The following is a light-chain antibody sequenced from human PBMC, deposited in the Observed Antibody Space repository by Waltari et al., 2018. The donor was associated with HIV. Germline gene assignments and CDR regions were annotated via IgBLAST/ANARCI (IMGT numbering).Light chain of an antibody. CDR1: SSNIGGNP. J-gene: IGLJ3*02. Sequence: QSVLTQPPSASGTPGQRVTISCSGGSSNIGGNPVNWYQQLPGTAPNLLIYSNNQRPSGVPDRFSGSKSGTSASLAISGLQSEDEADYYWAAWDGSLNRWVFGGGTRLTVL. CDR2: SNN. CDR3: AAWDGSLNRWV. V-gene: IGLV1-44*01.